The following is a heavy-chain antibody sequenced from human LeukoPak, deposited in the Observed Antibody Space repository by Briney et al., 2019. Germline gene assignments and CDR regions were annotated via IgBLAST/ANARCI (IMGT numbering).Heavy chain of an antibody. CDR1: GYTFTSYY. D-gene: IGHD3-3*01. Sequence: ASVKVSCKASGYTFTSYYIHWVRQAPGQGLEWMGIINPSGGSTSYAQKFQGRVTMTRDTSTSTVYMELSSLRSEDTAVYYCARDPRVVIMDFYYYYYGMDVWGQGTTVTVSS. J-gene: IGHJ6*02. V-gene: IGHV1-46*01. CDR2: INPSGGST. CDR3: ARDPRVVIMDFYYYYYGMDV.